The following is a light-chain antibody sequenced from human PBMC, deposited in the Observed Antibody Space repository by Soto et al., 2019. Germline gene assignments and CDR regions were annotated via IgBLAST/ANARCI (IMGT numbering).Light chain of an antibody. CDR1: SGDIGAYDY. Sequence: QSVLAQPASVSGSPGQSIAISCTGTSGDIGAYDYVSWYQQHPGKAPKLMIYEVNDRPSGVSNRFSGSKSGNTASLTISGLQAEDEADYYCSSYATSILEVFGTGTKVT. CDR3: SSYATSILEV. V-gene: IGLV2-14*01. CDR2: EVN. J-gene: IGLJ1*01.